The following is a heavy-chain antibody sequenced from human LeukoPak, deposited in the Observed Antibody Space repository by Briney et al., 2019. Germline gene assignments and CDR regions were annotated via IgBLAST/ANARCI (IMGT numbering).Heavy chain of an antibody. D-gene: IGHD6-19*01. Sequence: GGSLRLSCAASGFTVSSTYMNWVRQAPGKGLEWVSVIYSGGSTYSADSVKGRFTISRDNSKNTLYFQMNSLRAEDTAVYYCARAGYTSGWYPFDYWGQGTLVTVSS. CDR1: GFTVSSTY. J-gene: IGHJ4*02. CDR3: ARAGYTSGWYPFDY. CDR2: IYSGGST. V-gene: IGHV3-53*01.